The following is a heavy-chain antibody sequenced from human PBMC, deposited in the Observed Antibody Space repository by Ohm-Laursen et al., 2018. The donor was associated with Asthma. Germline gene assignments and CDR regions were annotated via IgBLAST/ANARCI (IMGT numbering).Heavy chain of an antibody. CDR1: GYTFTDYY. J-gene: IGHJ3*02. CDR3: ASNRAYGDYEPNDAFDI. D-gene: IGHD4-17*01. Sequence: ATVKISCKVSGYTFTDYYMHWVQQAPGKGLEWMGLVDPEDGETIYAEKFQGRVTITADTSTDTAYMELSSLRSEDTAVYYCASNRAYGDYEPNDAFDIWGQGTMVTVSS. CDR2: VDPEDGET. V-gene: IGHV1-69-2*01.